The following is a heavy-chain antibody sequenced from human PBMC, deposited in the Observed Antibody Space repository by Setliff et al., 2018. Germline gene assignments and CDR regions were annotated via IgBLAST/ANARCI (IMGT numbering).Heavy chain of an antibody. CDR1: GYSISSGYI. CDR2: IGHTGSI. Sequence: SETLSLTCTVSGYSISSGYIWGWIRQPPGKGLEWVGNIGHTGSINYNPSLKSRLTISRDTSKNQVSLKLNSVTATDTGVYYCARDLGHGGDSDYWGQGIQVTVSS. J-gene: IGHJ4*02. D-gene: IGHD2-21*02. V-gene: IGHV4-38-2*02. CDR3: ARDLGHGGDSDY.